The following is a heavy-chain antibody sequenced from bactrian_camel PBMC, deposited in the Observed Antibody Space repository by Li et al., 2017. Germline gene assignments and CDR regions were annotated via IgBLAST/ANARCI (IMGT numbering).Heavy chain of an antibody. J-gene: IGHJ4*01. D-gene: IGHD6*01. V-gene: IGHV3S1*01. Sequence: QLVESGGGLVQPGGSLRLSCGASGFTFSNYYMTWVRQAPGKGLEWVSFITTGAGSTYYADSVKGRFTISRDNAKNTLYLQMNSLKTEDTAVYYCATADGSSWLPFDDWGQGTQVTVS. CDR1: GFTFSNYY. CDR3: ATADGSSWLPFDD. CDR2: ITTGAGST.